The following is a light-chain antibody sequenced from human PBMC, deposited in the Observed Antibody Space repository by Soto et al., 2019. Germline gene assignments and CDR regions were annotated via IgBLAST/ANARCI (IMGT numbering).Light chain of an antibody. CDR2: GDT. CDR1: SSNIGAGYG. J-gene: IGLJ2*01. V-gene: IGLV1-40*01. CDR3: QSYDSSLSGVV. Sequence: QAVVTQPPSVSGAPGLRVTISCTGSSSNIGAGYGVHWYQQLPRTAPKLLLYGDTNRPSGVPDRFPGSKSGTSASLAITGLQSEDEADYYCQSYDSSLSGVVFGGGTKLTVL.